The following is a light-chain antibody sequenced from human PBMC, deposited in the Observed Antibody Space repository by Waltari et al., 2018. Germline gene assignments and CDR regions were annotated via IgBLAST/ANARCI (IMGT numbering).Light chain of an antibody. Sequence: SYVLTQPPSASVAPGKTATIAWGGNNVGGKSVQWYQQKPGQAPVLVVHDDNARPSGITDRFSGSNSGDTATLTISRVEVGDEADYYCQVWDSSPETVVFGGGTKLTVL. CDR2: DDN. V-gene: IGLV3-21*01. CDR1: NVGGKS. CDR3: QVWDSSPETVV. J-gene: IGLJ2*01.